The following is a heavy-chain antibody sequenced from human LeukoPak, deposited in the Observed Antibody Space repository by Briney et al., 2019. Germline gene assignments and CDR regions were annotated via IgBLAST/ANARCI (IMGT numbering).Heavy chain of an antibody. J-gene: IGHJ3*02. CDR3: ASGVGATEIDAFDI. D-gene: IGHD1-26*01. V-gene: IGHV3-66*01. Sequence: GGSLRLSCAASGFTVSSNYMSWVRQAPGKGLEWVSVIYSGGSTYYADSVKGRFTISRDNSKNTQYLQMNSLRAEDTAVYYCASGVGATEIDAFDIWGQGTMVTVSS. CDR1: GFTVSSNY. CDR2: IYSGGST.